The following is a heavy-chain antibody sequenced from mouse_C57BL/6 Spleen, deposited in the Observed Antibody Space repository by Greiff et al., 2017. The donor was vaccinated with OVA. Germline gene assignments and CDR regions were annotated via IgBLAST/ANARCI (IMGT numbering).Heavy chain of an antibody. J-gene: IGHJ1*03. CDR2: IYPGDGDT. CDR1: GYAFSSYW. D-gene: IGHD1-1*01. Sequence: QVQLQQSGAELVKPGASVKISCKASGYAFSSYWMNWVKQRPGKGLEWIGQIYPGDGDTNYNGKFKGKATLTADKSSSTAYMQLSSLTSEDSAVYFCARRYNGRWCFVVRGTGTPVTVS. V-gene: IGHV1-80*01. CDR3: ARRYNGRWCFVV.